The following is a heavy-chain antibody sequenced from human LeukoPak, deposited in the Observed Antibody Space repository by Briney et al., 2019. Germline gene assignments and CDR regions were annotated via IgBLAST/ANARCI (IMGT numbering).Heavy chain of an antibody. V-gene: IGHV3-23*01. CDR1: GFTFRNYW. D-gene: IGHD5-24*01. CDR3: ARQGGGNYYYFDY. J-gene: IGHJ4*02. Sequence: GGSLRLSCAASGFTFRNYWMSWLRQAPGKGLEFVSSISGSDGSTHYADSMKGRFTISRDISKNTLYLQMNSLRAEDTAVYYCARQGGGNYYYFDYWGQGILVTVSS. CDR2: ISGSDGST.